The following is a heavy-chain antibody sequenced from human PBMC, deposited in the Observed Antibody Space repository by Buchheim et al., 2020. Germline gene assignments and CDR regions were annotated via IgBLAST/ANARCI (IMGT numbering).Heavy chain of an antibody. D-gene: IGHD6-6*01. Sequence: QVQLVESGGGVVQPGRSLRLSCAASGFTFSSYAMHWVRQAPGKGLEWVAVISYDGSNKYYADSVKGRFTISRDNSKNTLYLQMNSLRAEDTAVYYCARSIAARPRPFDYWGQGTL. CDR1: GFTFSSYA. J-gene: IGHJ4*02. CDR2: ISYDGSNK. V-gene: IGHV3-30-3*01. CDR3: ARSIAARPRPFDY.